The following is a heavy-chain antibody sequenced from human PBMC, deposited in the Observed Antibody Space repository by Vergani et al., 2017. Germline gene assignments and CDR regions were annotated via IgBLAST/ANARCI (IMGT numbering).Heavy chain of an antibody. V-gene: IGHV3-30*02. CDR2: IRYDGVKI. CDR3: AKEGGGYCSGGTCYPEY. D-gene: IGHD2-15*01. Sequence: VLLVESGGDLVQPGGSLRLSCEASGFMFSNYGIHWVRQAPGKGLEWVTFIRYDGVKIYADSVKGRFTISRDNSKITVYLQMSSLRDEDTAVYYCAKEGGGYCSGGTCYPEYWGQGTLVIVSS. J-gene: IGHJ4*02. CDR1: GFMFSNYG.